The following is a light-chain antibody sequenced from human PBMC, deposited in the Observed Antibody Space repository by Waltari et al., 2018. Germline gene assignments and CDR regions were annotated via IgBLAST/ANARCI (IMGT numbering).Light chain of an antibody. V-gene: IGLV2-14*03. CDR3: SSYISSSTLEL. J-gene: IGLJ2*01. CDR1: SSDLCASNY. Sequence: QSALTQPASVSGSPGQSLTIPCTGTSSDLCASNYVSWYQQHPGTAPKLMIYDVSNRPSGVSNRFSGSKSGNTASLTISGLQAEDEADYYCSSYISSSTLELFGGGTSLTVL. CDR2: DVS.